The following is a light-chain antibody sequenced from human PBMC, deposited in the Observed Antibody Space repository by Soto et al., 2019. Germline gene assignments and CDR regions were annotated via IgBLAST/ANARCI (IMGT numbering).Light chain of an antibody. CDR1: QSLLHSNGYNY. J-gene: IGKJ1*01. CDR2: LGS. CDR3: MQALHTPWT. V-gene: IGKV2-28*01. Sequence: EIVMTQSPLSLPVTPGEPASISCRSSQSLLHSNGYNYLDWYLQKPVQSPQVLIYLGSNRASGDPDRFSGRGSGTDFTLKISRVEAEDVGVYYCMQALHTPWTFGQGTKVEIK.